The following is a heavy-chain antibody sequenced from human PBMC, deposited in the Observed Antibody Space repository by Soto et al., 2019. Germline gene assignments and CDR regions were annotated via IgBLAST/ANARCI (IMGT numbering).Heavy chain of an antibody. J-gene: IGHJ4*02. CDR2: INHSGST. V-gene: IGHV4-34*01. D-gene: IGHD3-3*01. Sequence: SETLSLTCAVYGGSFSGYYWSWIRQPPGKGLEWIGEINHSGSTNYNPSLKSRVTISVDTSKNQFSLKLSSVTAADTAVYYCARAYYDFWSGYSWWGQGTLVTVSS. CDR1: GGSFSGYY. CDR3: ARAYYDFWSGYSW.